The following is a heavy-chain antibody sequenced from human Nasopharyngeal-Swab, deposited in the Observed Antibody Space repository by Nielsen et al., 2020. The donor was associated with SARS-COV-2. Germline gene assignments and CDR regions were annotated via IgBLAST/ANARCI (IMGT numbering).Heavy chain of an antibody. D-gene: IGHD6-13*01. CDR2: IRGTGGST. J-gene: IGHJ1*01. V-gene: IGHV3-23*01. CDR1: GFTFSSYA. Sequence: GESLKISCAASGFTFSSYAMSWVRQPPGKRLEWVPGIRGTGGSTYYADSVKGRFTISRDNSANTLYLQMNILRAGDTAVYYCAKEGYSSRGEITGHFQHWGQGTLVTVSS. CDR3: AKEGYSSRGEITGHFQH.